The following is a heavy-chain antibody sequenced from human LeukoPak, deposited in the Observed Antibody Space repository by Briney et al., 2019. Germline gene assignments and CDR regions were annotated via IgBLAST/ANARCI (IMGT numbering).Heavy chain of an antibody. Sequence: SVKVSCKASGGTFSSYAISWVRQAPGQGLEWMGGIIPIFGTANYAQKFQGRVTITADESTSTAYMELSSLRSEDTAVYYCARDAAARIGAFDIWGQGTMVTVSS. CDR2: IIPIFGTA. D-gene: IGHD6-13*01. J-gene: IGHJ3*02. CDR1: GGTFSSYA. V-gene: IGHV1-69*01. CDR3: ARDAAARIGAFDI.